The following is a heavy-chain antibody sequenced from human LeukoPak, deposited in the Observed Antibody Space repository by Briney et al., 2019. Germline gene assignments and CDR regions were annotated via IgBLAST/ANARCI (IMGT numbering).Heavy chain of an antibody. D-gene: IGHD1-26*01. Sequence: GASVKVSRKASGYTFTSYDINWVRQATGQGLEWMGWMNPNSGNTGYAQKFQGRVTLTRNTSISTAYMELSSLRSEDTAVYYCARGMWELLDFDYWGQGTLVTVSS. CDR3: ARGMWELLDFDY. CDR2: MNPNSGNT. V-gene: IGHV1-8*03. CDR1: GYTFTSYD. J-gene: IGHJ4*02.